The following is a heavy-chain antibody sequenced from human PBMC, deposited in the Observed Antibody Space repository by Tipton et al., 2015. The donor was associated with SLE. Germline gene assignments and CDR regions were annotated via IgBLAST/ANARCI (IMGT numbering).Heavy chain of an antibody. CDR1: GCSFSGYW. J-gene: IGHJ5*02. D-gene: IGHD3-22*01. CDR2: IYPDDSDT. V-gene: IGHV5-51*03. Sequence: QLVQSGAEVKKSGESLKISCEGSGCSFSGYWIGWVRQMPGKGLEWMGIIYPDDSDTRYSPSFQGQVTISADKSIRTAYLQWSSLKASDTGMYYCARYMGDTLVKSWFDPWGQGTLVTVSS. CDR3: ARYMGDTLVKSWFDP.